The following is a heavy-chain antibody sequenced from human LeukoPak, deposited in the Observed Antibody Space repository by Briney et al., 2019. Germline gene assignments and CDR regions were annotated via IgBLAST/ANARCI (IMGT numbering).Heavy chain of an antibody. CDR3: ARDYSSGWLFDL. J-gene: IGHJ2*01. CDR1: GFTFSSYW. V-gene: IGHV3-74*01. Sequence: GGSLRLSCAASGFTFSSYWMHWVRQAPGKGLVWVSRINSGGSSTSYADFVKGRFTISRDNVENSLSLQMNSLRAEDTAVYYCARDYSSGWLFDLWGRGTLVTVSS. D-gene: IGHD6-19*01. CDR2: INSGGSST.